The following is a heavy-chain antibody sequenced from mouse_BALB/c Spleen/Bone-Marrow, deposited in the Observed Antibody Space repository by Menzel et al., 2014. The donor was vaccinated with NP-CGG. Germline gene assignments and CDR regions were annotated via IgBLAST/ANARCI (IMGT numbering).Heavy chain of an antibody. V-gene: IGHV4-1*02. Sequence: EVQLVESGGGLVQPGGSLKLSCAASGFDFSRYWMSWVRQAPGKGLEWIGEINPDSSTINYTPSLKDKFVISRDNAKNTLYLQMSKVRSEDTALYYCARLNYYGNLFVWGAGTTVTVSS. CDR3: ARLNYYGNLFV. D-gene: IGHD1-1*01. CDR2: INPDSSTI. J-gene: IGHJ1*01. CDR1: GFDFSRYW.